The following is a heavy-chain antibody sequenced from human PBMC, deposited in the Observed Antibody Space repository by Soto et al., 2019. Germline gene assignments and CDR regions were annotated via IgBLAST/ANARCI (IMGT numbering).Heavy chain of an antibody. Sequence: VQLVQSGAEVKKPGASVKVSCKASGYTFSRSGISWVRQAPGQGLEWMGWISTYNGDTNYVQKVQGRVTMTTDTPTSTALMEEMSLRSDDTPVYYCERSGSVPYYYYGLHVWAQGTTVTVSS. D-gene: IGHD1-26*01. CDR3: ERSGSVPYYYYGLHV. CDR1: GYTFSRSG. J-gene: IGHJ6*02. CDR2: ISTYNGDT. V-gene: IGHV1-18*01.